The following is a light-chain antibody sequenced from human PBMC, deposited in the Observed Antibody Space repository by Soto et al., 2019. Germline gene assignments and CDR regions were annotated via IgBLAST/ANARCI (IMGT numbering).Light chain of an antibody. Sequence: EIVVTQSPATLSLSPGERATLSCRASQSVSSYLAWYQQKPGQAPRLLIYDASNRATGIPARFSGSGSGTDFTLTISSLEPEDFAVYYCQQRSDSPSTFGGGTKVEIK. CDR2: DAS. J-gene: IGKJ4*01. CDR3: QQRSDSPST. V-gene: IGKV3-11*01. CDR1: QSVSSY.